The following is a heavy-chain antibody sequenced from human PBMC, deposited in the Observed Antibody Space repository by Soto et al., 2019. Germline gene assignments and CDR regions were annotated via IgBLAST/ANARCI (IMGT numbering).Heavy chain of an antibody. V-gene: IGHV4-34*01. D-gene: IGHD2-8*02. J-gene: IGHJ4*02. CDR3: ARDKITGLFAY. CDR2: INHSGST. Sequence: SETLSLTCAVYGGSFSGYYWSWIRQPPGKGLEWIGEINHSGSTNYNPSLKSRVTISVDTSKNQFSLKLTSVTAADTAVYYCARDKITGLFAYWGQGTLVTGSS. CDR1: GGSFSGYY.